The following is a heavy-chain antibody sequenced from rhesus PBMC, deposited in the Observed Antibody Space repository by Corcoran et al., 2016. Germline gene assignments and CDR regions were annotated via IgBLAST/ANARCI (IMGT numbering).Heavy chain of an antibody. CDR2: IRTKSETDET. D-gene: IGHD1-26*01. V-gene: IGHV3-118*01. CDR1: GFTFSSFP. CDR3: TTDLKTD. J-gene: IGHJ4*01. Sequence: LVESGGGLVQPGGSLRLSCVASGFTFSSFPLHWVRQASGAGLEWVGRIRTKSETDETAYAVSVKDRFTISRDDSKNTAYLQMHYLKTDDTAVYYCTTDLKTDWGQGVLVTVSS.